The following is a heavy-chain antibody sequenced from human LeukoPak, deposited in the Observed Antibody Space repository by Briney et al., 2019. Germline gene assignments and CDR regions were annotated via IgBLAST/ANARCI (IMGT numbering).Heavy chain of an antibody. CDR3: ARGGFYCGGDCYVDY. CDR2: INHSGST. J-gene: IGHJ4*02. V-gene: IGHV4-34*01. D-gene: IGHD2-21*02. Sequence: PSETLSLTCAVYGGSFSPYYWSWIRQPPGKGLEWIGEINHSGSTHYNPSLKSRVTISVDTSKNQFSLKLSSVTAADTAVYYCARGGFYCGGDCYVDYWGQGTLVTVSS. CDR1: GGSFSPYY.